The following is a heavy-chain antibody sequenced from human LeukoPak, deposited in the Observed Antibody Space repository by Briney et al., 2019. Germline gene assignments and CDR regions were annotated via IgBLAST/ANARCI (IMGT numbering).Heavy chain of an antibody. Sequence: SETLSLTCAVYGGSFSGYYWSWIRQPPGKGLEWIGEINHSGSTNYNPSLKSRVTISVDKSKNQFSLKLCSVTAADTAVYYCARDRITAGYSSPQDVWGKGTTVTVSS. D-gene: IGHD6-13*01. J-gene: IGHJ6*04. V-gene: IGHV4-34*01. CDR3: ARDRITAGYSSPQDV. CDR2: INHSGST. CDR1: GGSFSGYY.